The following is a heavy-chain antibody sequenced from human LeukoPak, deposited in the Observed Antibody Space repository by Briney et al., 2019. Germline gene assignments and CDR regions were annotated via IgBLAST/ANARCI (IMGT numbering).Heavy chain of an antibody. CDR1: GYNFTGYY. V-gene: IGHV1-2*06. Sequence: GASVKVSCKAVGYNFTGYYMHWLRQAPGPGLESMARINGTHGGTHRPERFQGRFTMARDTSVSTAYMELSRMRSDDTAVYGCARAEWGGATVNWFGTWCQGTLVTVCS. CDR3: ARAEWGGATVNWFGT. J-gene: IGHJ5*02. CDR2: INGTHGGT. D-gene: IGHD1-26*01.